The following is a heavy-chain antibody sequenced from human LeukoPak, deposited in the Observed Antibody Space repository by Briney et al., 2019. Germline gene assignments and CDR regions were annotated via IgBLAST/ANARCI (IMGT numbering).Heavy chain of an antibody. D-gene: IGHD4-11*01. CDR2: IIPIFGTA. CDR3: ARDDNYGIFVNVDY. CDR1: GYTFTSYD. Sequence: GASVKVSCKASGYTFTSYDINWVRQATGQGLEWMGGIIPIFGTANYAQKFQGRVTITADESTSTAYMELSSLRSEDTAVYYCARDDNYGIFVNVDYWGQGTLVTVSP. V-gene: IGHV1-69*13. J-gene: IGHJ4*02.